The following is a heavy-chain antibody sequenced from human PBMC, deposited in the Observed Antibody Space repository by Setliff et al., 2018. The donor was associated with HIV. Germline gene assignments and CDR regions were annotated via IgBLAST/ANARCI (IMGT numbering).Heavy chain of an antibody. Sequence: ASVKVSCKASGGTLSRFGISWMRQAPGQGLEWMGWINPNSGGTNYAQKFQGRVTMTRDTSISTAYMELSRLRSDDTAVYYCAREIFPQGIVVVFDAFDIWGQGTMVTVSS. V-gene: IGHV1-2*02. J-gene: IGHJ3*02. CDR1: GGTLSRFG. D-gene: IGHD3-22*01. CDR2: INPNSGGT. CDR3: AREIFPQGIVVVFDAFDI.